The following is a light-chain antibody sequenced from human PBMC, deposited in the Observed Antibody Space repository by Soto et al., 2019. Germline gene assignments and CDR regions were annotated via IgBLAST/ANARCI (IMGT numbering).Light chain of an antibody. V-gene: IGKV1-5*01. Sequence: QMTQSPSSLSASVGDNVTLTCRASQTIRKYLNWYQQKPGTAPKLLIYHASTLESGVPSRFSGSGSGTEFTLTISGLQPDDFATYYCQQYMSYSFGQGTKVDIK. CDR1: QTIRKY. CDR3: QQYMSYS. J-gene: IGKJ1*01. CDR2: HAS.